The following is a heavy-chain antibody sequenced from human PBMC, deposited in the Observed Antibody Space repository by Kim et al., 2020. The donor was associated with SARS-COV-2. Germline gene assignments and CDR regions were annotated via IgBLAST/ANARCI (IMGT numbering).Heavy chain of an antibody. V-gene: IGHV3-15*01. CDR3: TTDWGRTFDWLLFFDY. CDR2: IKSKTDGGTT. J-gene: IGHJ4*02. D-gene: IGHD3-9*01. Sequence: GGSLRLSCAASGFTFSNAWMSWVRQAPGKGLEWVGRIKSKTDGGTTDYAAPVKGRFTISRDDSKNTLYLQMNSLKTEDTAVYYCTTDWGRTFDWLLFFDYWGQGTLVTVSS. CDR1: GFTFSNAW.